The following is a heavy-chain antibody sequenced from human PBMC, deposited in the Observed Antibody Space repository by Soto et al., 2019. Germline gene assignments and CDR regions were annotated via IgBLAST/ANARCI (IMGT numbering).Heavy chain of an antibody. CDR3: ARALPLGYCSSTSCLQQDWFDP. CDR1: GYTFTSYG. J-gene: IGHJ5*02. CDR2: ISAYNGNT. V-gene: IGHV1-18*01. Sequence: QVQLVQSGAEVKKPGASVKVSCKASGYTFTSYGINWVRQAPGQGLERMGWISAYNGNTNYAQTLQGRVTMTTDTSTSTAYMELSSLRSYDTALYYCARALPLGYCSSTSCLQQDWFDPWGQGTLVTVSS. D-gene: IGHD2-2*01.